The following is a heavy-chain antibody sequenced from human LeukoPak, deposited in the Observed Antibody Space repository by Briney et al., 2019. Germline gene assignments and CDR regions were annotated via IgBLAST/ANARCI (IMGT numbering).Heavy chain of an antibody. D-gene: IGHD6-6*01. V-gene: IGHV1-2*02. CDR1: GYTFTGYY. J-gene: IGHJ5*02. CDR3: ARDRLRYSSSSERSWFDT. Sequence: ASVKVSCKASGYTFTGYYMHWVRQAPGQGLEWMGWINPNSGGTNYAQKFQGRVTMTRDTSISTAYMELSRLRSDDTAVYYCARDRLRYSSSSERSWFDTWGQGTLVTVSS. CDR2: INPNSGGT.